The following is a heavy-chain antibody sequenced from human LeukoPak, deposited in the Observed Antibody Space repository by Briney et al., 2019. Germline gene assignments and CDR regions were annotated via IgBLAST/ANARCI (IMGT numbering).Heavy chain of an antibody. D-gene: IGHD1-14*01. CDR1: GFTFRNYA. CDR2: IGARDGRT. V-gene: IGHV3-23*01. Sequence: GSLRLSCAASGFTFRNYAMTWVRQAPGKGLDWVALIGARDGRTYYADPVKGRFTISRDNFKNTLYLQMNSLRAEDTAVYFCAQYPPGRYWGQGTLVTVSS. CDR3: AQYPPGRY. J-gene: IGHJ4*02.